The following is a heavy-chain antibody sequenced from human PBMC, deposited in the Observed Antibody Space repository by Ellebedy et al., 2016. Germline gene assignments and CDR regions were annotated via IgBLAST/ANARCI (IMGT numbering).Heavy chain of an antibody. Sequence: GGSLRLXXAASGFTFSSYAMSWVRQAPGKGLEWVSAISGSGGSTYYADSVKGRFTISRDNSKNTLYLQMNSLRAEDTAVYYCAKTIGILAAAGYYYTVWTSGAKGPRSPSP. D-gene: IGHD6-13*01. J-gene: IGHJ6*02. V-gene: IGHV3-23*01. CDR2: ISGSGGST. CDR1: GFTFSSYA. CDR3: AKTIGILAAAGYYYTVWTS.